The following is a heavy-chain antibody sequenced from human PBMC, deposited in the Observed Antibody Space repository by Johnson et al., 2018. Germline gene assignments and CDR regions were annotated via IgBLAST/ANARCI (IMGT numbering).Heavy chain of an antibody. CDR2: IYYSGST. D-gene: IGHD1-7*01. J-gene: IGHJ3*02. CDR3: ARDGNKWNSDAFDI. V-gene: IGHV4-59*01. Sequence: VQLVESGPGLVKPSETLSLTCTVSGGSISSYYWSWIRQPPGKGLEWIGYIYYSGSTNYNPSLKSRVTIPVDTSKNQFSLRLSSVTAADTAVYYCARDGNKWNSDAFDIWGQGTMVTVSS. CDR1: GGSISSYY.